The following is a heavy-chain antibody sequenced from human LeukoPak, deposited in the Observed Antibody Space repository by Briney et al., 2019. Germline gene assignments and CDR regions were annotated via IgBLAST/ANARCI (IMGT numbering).Heavy chain of an antibody. J-gene: IGHJ4*02. Sequence: GKSLRLSCAASGFTFSTYGMNWVRQAPGKGLECVAVVWYDGSLKYYRDSVKGRFTISRDNSKNTLYLQMNSLRVEDTAVYYCARGDGGGGTHPFDYWGQGTLVTVSP. CDR2: VWYDGSLK. CDR3: ARGDGGGGTHPFDY. D-gene: IGHD2-15*01. V-gene: IGHV3-33*01. CDR1: GFTFSTYG.